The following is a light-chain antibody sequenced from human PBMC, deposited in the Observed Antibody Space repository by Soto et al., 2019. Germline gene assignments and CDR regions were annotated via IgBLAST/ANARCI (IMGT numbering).Light chain of an antibody. Sequence: DIQMTQSPSTLSGSVGDRVTITCRASQGVSSWLAWYQQKPGKAPKLLIYKASSLESGVPSRFSGSGSGTEFTLTISSLQPDDFATYYCQQYNSYSLTFGQGTKVDIK. CDR3: QQYNSYSLT. CDR2: KAS. V-gene: IGKV1-5*03. J-gene: IGKJ1*01. CDR1: QGVSSW.